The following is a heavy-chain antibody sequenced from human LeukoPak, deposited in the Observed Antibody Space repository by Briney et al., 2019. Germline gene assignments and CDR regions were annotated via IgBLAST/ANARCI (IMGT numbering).Heavy chain of an antibody. CDR1: GGTFSSYA. V-gene: IGHV1-69*06. J-gene: IGHJ4*02. D-gene: IGHD3-3*01. Sequence: SVKVSCKASGGTFSSYAISWVRQAPGQGLEWMGGIIPIFGTANYAQKFQGRVTMTEDTSTDTAYMELSSLRSEDTAVYYCATVLVNYDFWSGYHFDYWGQGTLVTVSS. CDR3: ATVLVNYDFWSGYHFDY. CDR2: IIPIFGTA.